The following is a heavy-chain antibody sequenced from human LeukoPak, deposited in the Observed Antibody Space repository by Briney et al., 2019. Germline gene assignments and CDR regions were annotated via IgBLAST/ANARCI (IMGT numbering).Heavy chain of an antibody. CDR1: GDSVSSNSAA. J-gene: IGHJ5*02. CDR2: TYYRSKWYN. CDR3: ARAKNKRTSIVVVMAPWFDP. Sequence: SQTLSLTCAISGDSVSSNSAAWNWIRQSPSRGLEWLGRTYYRSKWYNDYAVSVKSRITINPDTSKNQFSLQLNSVTPEDTAVYYCARAKNKRTSIVVVMAPWFDPWGQGTLVTVSS. D-gene: IGHD3-22*01. V-gene: IGHV6-1*01.